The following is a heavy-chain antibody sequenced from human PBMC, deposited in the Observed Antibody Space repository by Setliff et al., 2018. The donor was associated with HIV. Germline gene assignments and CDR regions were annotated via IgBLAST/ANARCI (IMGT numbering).Heavy chain of an antibody. Sequence: PGGSLRLSCAASGFTFSNYGMHWVRQAPGKGLEWVAVIWYDGSNKDYVDSVKGRFTISRDNAKNSLFLQMNSLRAEDTAVYYCARGGTTIYNYWGQGTLVTVSS. CDR1: GFTFSNYG. J-gene: IGHJ4*02. V-gene: IGHV3-33*01. CDR3: ARGGTTIYNY. D-gene: IGHD3-16*01. CDR2: IWYDGSNK.